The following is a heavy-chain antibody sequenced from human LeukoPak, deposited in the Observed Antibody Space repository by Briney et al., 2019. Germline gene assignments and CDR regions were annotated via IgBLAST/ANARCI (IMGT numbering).Heavy chain of an antibody. V-gene: IGHV3-48*01. Sequence: GGSLRLSCAASGFTFSSYSMNWVRQAPGKGLEWVSYISSSSSTIYYADSVKGRFTISRDNAKNSLYLQMNSLRAEDTAVYYCARGGVNGAYYYDSSGYPDYWGQGTLVTVSS. CDR1: GFTFSSYS. D-gene: IGHD3-22*01. CDR3: ARGGVNGAYYYDSSGYPDY. CDR2: ISSSSSTI. J-gene: IGHJ4*02.